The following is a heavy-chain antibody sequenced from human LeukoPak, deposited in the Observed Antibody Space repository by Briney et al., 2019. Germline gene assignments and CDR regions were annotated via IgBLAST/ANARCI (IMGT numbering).Heavy chain of an antibody. CDR1: GFTFSTYW. CDR2: IHKDGSSI. CDR3: AKDERMEWELPFDY. D-gene: IGHD1-26*01. Sequence: PGGSLRLSCAASGFTFSTYWMHWVRHAPGKGLVWVSRIHKDGSSITYADSVNGRFIISRDNVKNTLFLQMNSLRAEDTAVYYCAKDERMEWELPFDYWGQGTLVTVSS. V-gene: IGHV3-74*01. J-gene: IGHJ4*02.